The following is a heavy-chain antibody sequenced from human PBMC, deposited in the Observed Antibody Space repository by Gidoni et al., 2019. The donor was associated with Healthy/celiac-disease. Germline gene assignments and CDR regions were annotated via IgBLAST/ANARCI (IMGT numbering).Heavy chain of an antibody. CDR3: ARAPRGAIVCTPHDY. Sequence: QVQLVHSGAEVNKPGSSVKFSCKAYGGTFSSYTISWVRQAPGQGLEWMGRIIPILCIANYAQKFQGRVTITADKSTSTAYMELSSLRSEDTAVYYCARAPRGAIVCTPHDYWGQGTLVTVSS. J-gene: IGHJ4*02. CDR1: GGTFSSYT. V-gene: IGHV1-69*02. CDR2: IIPILCIA. D-gene: IGHD1-26*01.